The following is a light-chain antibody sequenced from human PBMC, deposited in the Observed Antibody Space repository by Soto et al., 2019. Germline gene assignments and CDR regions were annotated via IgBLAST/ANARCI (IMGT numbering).Light chain of an antibody. J-gene: IGKJ5*01. CDR1: QPVSSNF. Sequence: ELVLTQSPGTLSLSPGESATLSCRASQPVSSNFLAWYQQKPGQAPRLLIYGVSSRASGIPDRFFGSGSGTDFTLTIKRLEPEDFAVYYCQQYANSPITFGQGTRLEI. CDR2: GVS. V-gene: IGKV3-20*01. CDR3: QQYANSPIT.